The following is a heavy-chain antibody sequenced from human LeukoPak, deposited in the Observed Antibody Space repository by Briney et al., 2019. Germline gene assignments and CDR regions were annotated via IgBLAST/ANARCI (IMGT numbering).Heavy chain of an antibody. CDR1: GFTFSSYG. Sequence: PGGSLRLSCAASGFTFSSYGMHWVRRAPGKGLEWVAVISYDGSNKYYADSVKGRFTISRDNSKNTLYLQMNSLRAEDTAVYYCSGGCGGDCYSQFDYWGQGTLVTVSS. J-gene: IGHJ4*02. CDR3: SGGCGGDCYSQFDY. CDR2: ISYDGSNK. D-gene: IGHD2-21*02. V-gene: IGHV3-30*03.